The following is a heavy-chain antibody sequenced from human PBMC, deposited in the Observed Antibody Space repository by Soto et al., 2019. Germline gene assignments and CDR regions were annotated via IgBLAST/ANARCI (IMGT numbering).Heavy chain of an antibody. CDR1: GGSISSGGYS. Sequence: PSETLSLTCAVSGGSISSGGYSWSWIRQPPGKGLEWIGCIYHSGSTYYNPSLKSRVTISVDRSKNQFSLKLSSVTAADTAVYYCARVGYCSGGSCLLPYNWFDPWGQGTLVTVSS. CDR3: ARVGYCSGGSCLLPYNWFDP. V-gene: IGHV4-30-2*01. CDR2: IYHSGST. J-gene: IGHJ5*02. D-gene: IGHD2-15*01.